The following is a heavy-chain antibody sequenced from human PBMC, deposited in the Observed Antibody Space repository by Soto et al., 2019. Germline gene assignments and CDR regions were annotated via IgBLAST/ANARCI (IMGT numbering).Heavy chain of an antibody. J-gene: IGHJ3*02. CDR3: ARVLGSRTSSWRHSAFDI. CDR1: GYTFTTFG. D-gene: IGHD2-2*01. CDR2: ISAYTGNT. Sequence: ASVKVSCKASGYTFTTFGISWVRQAPGQGLEWMGWISAYTGNTNYAQRLQGRVTMTTDTSTNTAYMELRGLRSDDTAVYYCARVLGSRTSSWRHSAFDIWGQGTTVTVSS. V-gene: IGHV1-18*01.